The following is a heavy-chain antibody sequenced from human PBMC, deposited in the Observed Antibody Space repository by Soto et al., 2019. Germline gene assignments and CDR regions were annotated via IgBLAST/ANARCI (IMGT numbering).Heavy chain of an antibody. CDR3: ARALLPHDAFDI. CDR2: IYSGGST. Sequence: GGSLRLSCAASGFTVSSNYMIWVRQAPGKGLEWVSVIYSGGSTYYADSVKGRFTISRDNSKNTLYLQMNSLRAEDTAVYYCARALLPHDAFDIWGQGTMVTVSS. V-gene: IGHV3-66*01. J-gene: IGHJ3*02. CDR1: GFTVSSNY.